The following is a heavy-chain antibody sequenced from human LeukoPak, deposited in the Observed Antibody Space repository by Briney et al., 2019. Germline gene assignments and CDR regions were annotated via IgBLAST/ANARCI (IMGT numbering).Heavy chain of an antibody. V-gene: IGHV4-34*01. CDR2: IYYSGSA. CDR1: GGSFSDYF. Sequence: SETLSLTCAVYGGSFSDYFWTWIRQPPGKGLEWIGSIYYSGSAYYNPSLKSRVAISVDTSKNQFSLKLSSVTAADTAVYYCARLRGYSYGHFDFWGQGTLVTVSS. D-gene: IGHD5-18*01. CDR3: ARLRGYSYGHFDF. J-gene: IGHJ4*02.